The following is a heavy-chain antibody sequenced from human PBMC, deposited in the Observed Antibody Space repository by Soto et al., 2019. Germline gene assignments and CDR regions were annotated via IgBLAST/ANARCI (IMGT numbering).Heavy chain of an antibody. V-gene: IGHV3-21*01. CDR3: ARWGEILKPFDP. Sequence: PGGSLRLSCVVSGVSFSDYSMNWVRQAPGKGLEWVALISGSSSYIYYADSVKGRFTISRDNAKNSLFLQMDSLRVEDTAVYYLARWGEILKPFDPWGRGPRVTFT. CDR2: ISGSSSYI. CDR1: GVSFSDYS. J-gene: IGHJ5*02. D-gene: IGHD3-10*01.